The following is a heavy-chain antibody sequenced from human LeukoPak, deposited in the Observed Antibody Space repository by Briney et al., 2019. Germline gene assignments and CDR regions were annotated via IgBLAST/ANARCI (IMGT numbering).Heavy chain of an antibody. Sequence: GGSLRLSCAASGFTFSSYSMNWVRQAPGKGLEWVSYISSSSSTIYYADSVKGRFTISRDNAKNSLYLQMNSLRAEDTAVYYCARDQMGGGAAAFWGQGTMVTVSS. D-gene: IGHD6-13*01. CDR2: ISSSSSTI. V-gene: IGHV3-48*01. CDR3: ARDQMGGGAAAF. J-gene: IGHJ3*01. CDR1: GFTFSSYS.